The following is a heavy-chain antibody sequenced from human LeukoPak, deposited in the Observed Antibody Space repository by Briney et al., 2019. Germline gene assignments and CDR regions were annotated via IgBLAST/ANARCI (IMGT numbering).Heavy chain of an antibody. Sequence: SVKVSCKVSGGTFSSYVISWVRQAPGQGLEWMGRIIPIFGTANYAQKFQGRVTITADKSTSTAYMELSSLRSEDTAVYYCARSPYYYDSSGYWNYWGQGTLVTVSS. J-gene: IGHJ4*02. D-gene: IGHD3-22*01. CDR1: GGTFSSYV. CDR2: IIPIFGTA. CDR3: ARSPYYYDSSGYWNY. V-gene: IGHV1-69*06.